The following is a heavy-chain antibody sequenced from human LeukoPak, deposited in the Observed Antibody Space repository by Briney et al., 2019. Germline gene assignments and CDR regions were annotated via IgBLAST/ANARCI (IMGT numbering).Heavy chain of an antibody. CDR3: ARRPYSSRLPASRLSSYYWYFDL. D-gene: IGHD6-13*01. CDR1: GYSFTSYW. V-gene: IGHV5-51*01. Sequence: GESLKISCKGSGYSFTSYWIGWVRQMPGKGLEWMGIIYPGDSDTRYSPSFQGQVTISADKSISTAYLQWSSLKASDTAMYYCARRPYSSRLPASRLSSYYWYFDLWGRGTLVTVSS. J-gene: IGHJ2*01. CDR2: IYPGDSDT.